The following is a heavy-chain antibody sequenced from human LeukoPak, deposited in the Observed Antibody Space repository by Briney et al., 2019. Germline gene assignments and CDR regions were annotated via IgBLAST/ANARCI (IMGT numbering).Heavy chain of an antibody. CDR3: ARARWLSLQDY. V-gene: IGHV3-11*04. Sequence: KTSETLSLTCAVYGGSFSGYYWSWIRQPPGKGLEWVSYISSSSSTIYYADSVKGRFTISRDNAKNSLYLQMNSLRAEDTAVYYCARARWLSLQDYWGQGTLVTVSS. D-gene: IGHD3-22*01. CDR1: GGSFSGYY. CDR2: ISSSSSTI. J-gene: IGHJ4*02.